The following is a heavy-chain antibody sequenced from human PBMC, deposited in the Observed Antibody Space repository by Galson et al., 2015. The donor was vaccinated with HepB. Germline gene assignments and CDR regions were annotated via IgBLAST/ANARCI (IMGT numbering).Heavy chain of an antibody. Sequence: SLRLSCAASGFTFSSYWMHWVRQAPGKGLVWVSRINSDGSSTSYADSVKGQFTISRDNAKNTLYLQMNSLRAEDTAVYYCARVRPGSSGYRDAFDIWGQGTMVTVSS. J-gene: IGHJ3*02. D-gene: IGHD3-22*01. CDR3: ARVRPGSSGYRDAFDI. CDR2: INSDGSST. V-gene: IGHV3-74*01. CDR1: GFTFSSYW.